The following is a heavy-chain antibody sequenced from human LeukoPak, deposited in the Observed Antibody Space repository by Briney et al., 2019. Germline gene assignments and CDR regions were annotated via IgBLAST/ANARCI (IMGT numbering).Heavy chain of an antibody. V-gene: IGHV3-23*01. CDR3: AENNGQQLVRGPYYFDY. CDR2: ISGSGGST. Sequence: GGSLRLSCAASGFTFSSYAMSWVRQAPGKGLEWVSAISGSGGSTYYADSVKGRFTISRDNSKNTLYLQMNSLRAEDTAVYYCAENNGQQLVRGPYYFDYWGQGTLVTVSS. D-gene: IGHD6-13*01. J-gene: IGHJ4*02. CDR1: GFTFSSYA.